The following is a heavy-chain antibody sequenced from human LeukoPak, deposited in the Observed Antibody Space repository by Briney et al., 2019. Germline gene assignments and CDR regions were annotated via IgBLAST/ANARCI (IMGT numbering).Heavy chain of an antibody. CDR1: GGSISGYY. CDR2: INHSGST. Sequence: SETLSLTCTVSGGSISGYYWSWIRQPPGKGLEWIGEINHSGSTNYNPSLKSRVTISVDTSKNQFSLKLSSVTAADTAVYYCARHPGQYSSSWYAYYYYYYMDVWGKGTTVTISS. CDR3: ARHPGQYSSSWYAYYYYYYMDV. J-gene: IGHJ6*03. V-gene: IGHV4-34*01. D-gene: IGHD6-13*01.